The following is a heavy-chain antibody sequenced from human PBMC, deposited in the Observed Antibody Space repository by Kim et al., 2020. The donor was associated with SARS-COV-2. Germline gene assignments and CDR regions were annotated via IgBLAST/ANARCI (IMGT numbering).Heavy chain of an antibody. D-gene: IGHD3-22*01. CDR2: IWYDGSNK. Sequence: GGSLRLSCAASGFTFSSYGMHWVRQAPGKGLEWVAVIWYDGSNKYYADSVKGRFTISRDNSKNTLYLQMNSLRAEDTAVYYCAREDYYYDSSGYPPPFDYWGQGTLVTASS. V-gene: IGHV3-33*01. CDR3: AREDYYYDSSGYPPPFDY. J-gene: IGHJ4*02. CDR1: GFTFSSYG.